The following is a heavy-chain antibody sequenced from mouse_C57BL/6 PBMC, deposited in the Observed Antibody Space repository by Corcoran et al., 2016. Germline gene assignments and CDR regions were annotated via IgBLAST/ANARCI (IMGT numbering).Heavy chain of an antibody. J-gene: IGHJ3*01. D-gene: IGHD1-1*01. CDR2: INPNNGGT. CDR1: GYTFTDYY. V-gene: IGHV1-26*01. CDR3: ARRSLRGFAY. Sequence: EVQLQQSGPELVKPGASVKISCKASGYTFTDYYMNWVKQSHGKSLEWIGDINPNNGGTSYNQKFKGKATLTVDKSSSTAYMELRSLTSEDSAVYYCARRSLRGFAYWGQGTLVTVSA.